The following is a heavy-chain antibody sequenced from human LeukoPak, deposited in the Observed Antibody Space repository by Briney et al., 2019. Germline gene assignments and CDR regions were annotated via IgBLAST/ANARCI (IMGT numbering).Heavy chain of an antibody. CDR3: AKGFSVLASNHYFYYYGMDV. J-gene: IGHJ6*02. V-gene: IGHV3-43*02. CDR2: IIGDGGST. Sequence: GGSLRLSCAASGMTFDDYAMHWVRRAPGKGLEWVSLIIGDGGSTYYADSVKGRFTISRDNSKNSLYLQMTNLRTEDTALYYCAKGFSVLASNHYFYYYGMDVWGQGTTVTVSS. CDR1: GMTFDDYA. D-gene: IGHD3-3*01.